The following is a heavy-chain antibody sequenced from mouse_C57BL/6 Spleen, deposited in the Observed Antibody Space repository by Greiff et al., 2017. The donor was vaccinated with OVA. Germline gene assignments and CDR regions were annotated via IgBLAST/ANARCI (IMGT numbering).Heavy chain of an antibody. CDR3: EKTGKYDNGGYYLDY. V-gene: IGHV1-52*01. D-gene: IGHD2-4*01. CDR2: IDPSDSET. J-gene: IGHJ2*01. CDR1: GYTFTSYW. Sequence: QVQLQQPGAELVRPGSSVKLSCKASGYTFTSYWMHWVKQRPIQGLEWIGNIDPSDSETHYNQKFKDKATLTVDKSSSTAYMQLSSLTSEDSAVFYGEKTGKYDNGGYYLDYGAKGPTLTVSS.